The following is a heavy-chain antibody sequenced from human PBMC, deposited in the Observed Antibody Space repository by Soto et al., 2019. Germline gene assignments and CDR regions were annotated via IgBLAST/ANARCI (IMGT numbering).Heavy chain of an antibody. J-gene: IGHJ5*02. CDR2: IDPSHNIA. Sequence: QVHLVQSGAEVKKPGSSVKVSCKASGGTFHAYSITWVRQVPGQGLEGMGRIDPSHNIATYPPRFQGRVTISVDKAINTAFMEMTSLRSDDTAIFYCALSVAPNSGLPLGSTGDYFDPWGQGTVVTVSS. CDR1: GGTFHAYS. CDR3: ALSVAPNSGLPLGSTGDYFDP. V-gene: IGHV1-69*02. D-gene: IGHD1-26*01.